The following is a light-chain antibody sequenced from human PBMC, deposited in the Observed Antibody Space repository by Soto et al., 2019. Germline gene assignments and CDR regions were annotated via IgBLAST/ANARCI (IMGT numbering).Light chain of an antibody. CDR1: QSVSIW. V-gene: IGKV1-5*01. CDR3: QQYYNLPPWT. Sequence: DIQMTQSPSTLSASVGDRVTITCRASQSVSIWLAWYQQKPGKAPRLLIYDAASLKTGVPSRFSGSGSGTNFTLTISSLQPDDFATYYCQQYYNLPPWTFGQGTKVDIK. J-gene: IGKJ1*01. CDR2: DAA.